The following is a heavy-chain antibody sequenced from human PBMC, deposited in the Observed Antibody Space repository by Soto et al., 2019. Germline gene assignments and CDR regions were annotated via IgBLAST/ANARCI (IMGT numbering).Heavy chain of an antibody. CDR1: GGSISSNNYY. V-gene: IGHV4-39*01. CDR3: ARHPPGGDYYMDV. Sequence: SETLSLTCTVSGGSISSNNYYWGWIRQPPGKGLEWIGTIYYSGSTYYNPSLKSRLTISVDTSMNHFSLRLSSVTAADTAVYYCARHPPGGDYYMDVWGKGTTVTVSS. CDR2: IYYSGST. J-gene: IGHJ6*03. D-gene: IGHD3-10*01.